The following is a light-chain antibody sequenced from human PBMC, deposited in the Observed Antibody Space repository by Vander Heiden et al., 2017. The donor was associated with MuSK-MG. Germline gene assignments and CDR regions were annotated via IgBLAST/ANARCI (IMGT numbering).Light chain of an antibody. CDR2: GAS. J-gene: IGKJ1*01. V-gene: IGKV3-20*01. CDR1: QSISSSY. CDR3: QQYGSPWT. Sequence: ETVLTQSPGTLSSPPGERATLSCRASQSISSSYLAWYQQKPGQAPRLLNYGASSRATGIPDRFSGSGSGTDFTLTISRLEPEDFAVYYCQQYGSPWTFGQGTKVEIK.